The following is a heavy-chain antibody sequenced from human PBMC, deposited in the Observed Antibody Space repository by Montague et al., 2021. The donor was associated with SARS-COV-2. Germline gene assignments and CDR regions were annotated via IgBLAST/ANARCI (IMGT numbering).Heavy chain of an antibody. Sequence: SETLSLTCNVSGDSMKNSGYYWAWIRQPPGKGLEWIGSIYYSGTTYYNPSLKSRVTISVDTSKNQFSLILSSVTAADRAVYYCARRRAGLYRPENYIDVWGEGTTVTVSS. D-gene: IGHD3-3*01. CDR1: GDSMKNSGYY. CDR2: IYYSGTT. V-gene: IGHV4-39*01. J-gene: IGHJ6*03. CDR3: ARRRAGLYRPENYIDV.